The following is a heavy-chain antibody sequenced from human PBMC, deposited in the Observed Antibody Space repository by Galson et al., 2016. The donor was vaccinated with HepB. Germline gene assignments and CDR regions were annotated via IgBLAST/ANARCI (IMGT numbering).Heavy chain of an antibody. CDR3: ARGGLVRGAHGGSFDS. CDR2: TFYRSKWYY. J-gene: IGHJ4*01. V-gene: IGHV6-1*01. Sequence: CAISVDSVSSTSAGWSWVRQSPSRGLEWLGRTFYRSKWYYDYAISVRSRITINPDTSKNQFFLQLISVTPEDTAVYYGARGGLVRGAHGGSFDSWGRGTVVTVSS. D-gene: IGHD3-10*01. CDR1: VDSVSSTSAG.